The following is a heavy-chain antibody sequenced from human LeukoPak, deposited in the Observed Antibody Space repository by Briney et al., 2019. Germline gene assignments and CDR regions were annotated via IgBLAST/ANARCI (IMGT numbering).Heavy chain of an antibody. J-gene: IGHJ4*02. V-gene: IGHV3-23*01. CDR3: ARGGVLLAGKKFDY. D-gene: IGHD6-13*01. Sequence: PGGSLRLSCVASGLTFSTYVMSWVRQAPGKGLEWVSGISVSGGSTYYADSVKGRFTISRDNSKNTLYLQMNSLRAEDTAVYYCARGGVLLAGKKFDYWGQGILVTVSS. CDR1: GLTFSTYV. CDR2: ISVSGGST.